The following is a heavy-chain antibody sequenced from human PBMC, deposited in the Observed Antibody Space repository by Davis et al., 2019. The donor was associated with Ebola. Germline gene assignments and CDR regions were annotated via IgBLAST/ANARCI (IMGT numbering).Heavy chain of an antibody. CDR2: IWYDGSNK. CDR1: GFTFSSYG. Sequence: PGGSLRLSCAASGFTFSSYGMHWVRQAPGKGLEWVAVIWYDGSNKYYPGSVKGRFTISRENAKNSLYLQMNSLRAGDTAVYYWARGGWGAARLDVWGQGTTVTVSS. D-gene: IGHD6-6*01. V-gene: IGHV3-33*01. CDR3: ARGGWGAARLDV. J-gene: IGHJ6*02.